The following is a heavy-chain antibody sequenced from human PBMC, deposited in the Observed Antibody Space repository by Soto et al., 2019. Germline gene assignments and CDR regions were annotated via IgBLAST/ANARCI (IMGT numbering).Heavy chain of an antibody. CDR3: ARVWVGSLGIYRYPGDYYYYGMDV. V-gene: IGHV1-46*01. J-gene: IGHJ6*02. D-gene: IGHD3-10*01. CDR2: INPSGGST. CDR1: GYTFTSYA. Sequence: ASVKVSCKASGYTFTSYAMHWVRQAPGQRLEWMGIINPSGGSTSYAQKFQGRVTMTRDTSTSAVYMELSSLRSEDTAVYYCARVWVGSLGIYRYPGDYYYYGMDVCGQGTTVSVSS.